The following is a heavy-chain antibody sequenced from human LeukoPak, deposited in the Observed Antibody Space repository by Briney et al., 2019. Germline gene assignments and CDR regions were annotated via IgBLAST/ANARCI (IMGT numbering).Heavy chain of an antibody. CDR1: GYTFTDYA. D-gene: IGHD2-21*02. CDR2: MNTGNGNT. V-gene: IGHV1-3*04. Sequence: GASVKVSCKASGYTFTDYAIHWVRQAPGQRLEWMGWMNTGNGNTRYSESFQGRVTFTRDSSASMAYMELSSLRREDTAVYYCSRLRTVTAGDFDYWGQGTLVTVSS. CDR3: SRLRTVTAGDFDY. J-gene: IGHJ4*02.